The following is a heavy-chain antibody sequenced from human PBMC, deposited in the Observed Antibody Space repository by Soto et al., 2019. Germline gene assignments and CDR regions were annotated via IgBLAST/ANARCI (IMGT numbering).Heavy chain of an antibody. D-gene: IGHD1-20*01. Sequence: GVSLKISCKGSGYSFTSYWIGWVRQMPGKGLEWMGIIHPGDSDTRYSPSFQGQVTISADKSISTAYLQWSSLKASDTDMYYCERQVSARGMDVWGQGTTVTVSS. CDR3: ERQVSARGMDV. CDR2: IHPGDSDT. CDR1: GYSFTSYW. J-gene: IGHJ6*02. V-gene: IGHV5-51*01.